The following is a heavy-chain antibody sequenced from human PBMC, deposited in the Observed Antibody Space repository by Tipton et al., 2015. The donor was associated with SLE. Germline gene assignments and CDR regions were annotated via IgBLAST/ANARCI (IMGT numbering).Heavy chain of an antibody. V-gene: IGHV4-39*07. Sequence: TLSLTCTVSNGSISSSGYYWGWIRQPPGKGLEWIANVFYTGSTCYNPSLNSPVTISIDTSKNQFSLRLSSVTAADTAIYYCAREPVYYYYYMDVWGKGTTVTVSS. CDR1: NGSISSSGYY. CDR3: AREPVYYYYYMDV. CDR2: VFYTGST. J-gene: IGHJ6*03.